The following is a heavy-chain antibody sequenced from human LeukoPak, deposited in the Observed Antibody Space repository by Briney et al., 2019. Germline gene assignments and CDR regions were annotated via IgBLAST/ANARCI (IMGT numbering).Heavy chain of an antibody. V-gene: IGHV3-21*01. CDR3: ARGSWFHLGY. CDR2: ISSSSSYI. J-gene: IGHJ4*02. D-gene: IGHD6-13*01. Sequence: GGSLRLSCAASGFTFSSNGMNWVRQAPGKGLEWVSSISSSSSYIYYADSVKGRFTISRDNAKNSLYLQMNSLRAEDTAVYYCARGSWFHLGYWGQGTLVTVSS. CDR1: GFTFSSNG.